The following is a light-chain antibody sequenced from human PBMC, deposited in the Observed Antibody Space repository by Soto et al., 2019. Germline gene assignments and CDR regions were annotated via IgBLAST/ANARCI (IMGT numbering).Light chain of an antibody. Sequence: EIVLTQSPDTLSLSPGERATLSCRASQSFAGPYLAWYQQKPGQTPRLLINGASSRATGIPDRFSGSGSGTDFTLTIXXXXXXXFAVYYCHQYESWTFGXGXKVEI. J-gene: IGKJ1*01. CDR2: GAS. CDR3: HQYESWT. V-gene: IGKV3-20*01. CDR1: QSFAGPY.